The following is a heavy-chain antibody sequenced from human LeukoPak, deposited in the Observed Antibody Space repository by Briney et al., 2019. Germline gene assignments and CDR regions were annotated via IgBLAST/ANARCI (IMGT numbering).Heavy chain of an antibody. V-gene: IGHV4-34*01. J-gene: IGHJ4*02. Sequence: SETLSLTCAVYGGSFSGYYWSWIRQPPGKGLEWIGEINHSGSTNYNPSLKSRVTISVDTSKNQFSLKLSSVTAADTAVYYCTTETHYYGSGSPTNPYYFDYWGQGTLVTVSS. D-gene: IGHD3-10*01. CDR1: GGSFSGYY. CDR3: TTETHYYGSGSPTNPYYFDY. CDR2: INHSGST.